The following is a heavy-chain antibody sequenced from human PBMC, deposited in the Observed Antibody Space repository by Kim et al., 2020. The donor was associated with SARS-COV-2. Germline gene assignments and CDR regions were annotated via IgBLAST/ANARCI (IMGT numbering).Heavy chain of an antibody. CDR1: GFTFDDYA. CDR3: AKDISNGNGYFSYFDY. D-gene: IGHD4-17*01. J-gene: IGHJ4*02. V-gene: IGHV3-9*01. Sequence: GGSLRLSCAASGFTFDDYAMHWVRQAPGKGLEWVSGISWNSGNIDYADSVKGRFTISRDNAKNSLYLQMNSLRAEDTALYYCAKDISNGNGYFSYFDYWGQGTLVTVSS. CDR2: ISWNSGNI.